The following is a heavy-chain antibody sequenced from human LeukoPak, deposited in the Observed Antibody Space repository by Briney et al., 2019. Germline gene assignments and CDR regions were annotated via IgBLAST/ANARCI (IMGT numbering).Heavy chain of an antibody. V-gene: IGHV1-2*02. D-gene: IGHD6-13*01. CDR2: FNPKSGDK. CDR1: XXXFTDYF. Sequence: ASXRVSXKXXXXXFTDYFMHCVRQAPGQGPEWMGWFNPKSGDKNYAQQFQGRVTMTRDTSINTAYMEMSGLTSDDTAVYYCARAQLLTAPAGTFADNWGQGTLVTVSS. J-gene: IGHJ4*02. CDR3: ARAQLLTAPAGTFADN.